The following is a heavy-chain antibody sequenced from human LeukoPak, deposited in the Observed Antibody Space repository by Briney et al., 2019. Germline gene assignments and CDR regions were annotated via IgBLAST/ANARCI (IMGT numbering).Heavy chain of an antibody. D-gene: IGHD2-15*01. J-gene: IGHJ4*02. Sequence: ASVKVSCKASGGTFSSYAISWVRQAPGQGLEWMGRIIPIFGTANYAQKFQGRVTITTDESTSTAYMELGSLRSEDTAVYYCARAGSCSGGSCYPPPFDYWGQGTLVTVSS. V-gene: IGHV1-69*05. CDR3: ARAGSCSGGSCYPPPFDY. CDR1: GGTFSSYA. CDR2: IIPIFGTA.